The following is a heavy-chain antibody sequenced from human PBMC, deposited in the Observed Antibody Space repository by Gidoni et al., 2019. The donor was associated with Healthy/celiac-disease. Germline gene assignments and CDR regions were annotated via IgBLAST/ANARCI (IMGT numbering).Heavy chain of an antibody. Sequence: EVQLGESGGGLVQPGGSRKLSCAASGFTFSGSAMHWVRQASGKGLVWVGRIRSKANSYAPAYAASVKGRFPISRDDSKNTAYLQMNSLKTEDTAVYYCTRVGNYYGMDVWGQGTTVTVSS. V-gene: IGHV3-73*02. J-gene: IGHJ6*02. CDR1: GFTFSGSA. CDR3: TRVGNYYGMDV. CDR2: IRSKANSYAP.